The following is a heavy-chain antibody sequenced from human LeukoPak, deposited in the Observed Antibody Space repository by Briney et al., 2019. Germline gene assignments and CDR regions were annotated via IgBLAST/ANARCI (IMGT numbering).Heavy chain of an antibody. CDR3: ARQYRVHSSSRHWYFDL. J-gene: IGHJ2*01. CDR1: GGSISSSSYY. Sequence: PSETLSLTCTVSGGSISSSSYYWGWIRQPPGKGLEWIGTIYYSGSTYYNPSLKSRATISVDTSKDQFSLKLSSVTAADTAVYYCARQYRVHSSSRHWYFDLWGRGTLVTVSS. D-gene: IGHD6-6*01. CDR2: IYYSGST. V-gene: IGHV4-39*01.